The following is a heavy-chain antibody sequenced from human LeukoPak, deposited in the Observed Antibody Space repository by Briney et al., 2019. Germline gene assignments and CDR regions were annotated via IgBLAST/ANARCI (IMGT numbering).Heavy chain of an antibody. J-gene: IGHJ4*02. V-gene: IGHV3-23*01. CDR2: ISGSGGST. Sequence: GGSLRLSCAASGFTFSSYAMSWVRQAPGTGLEWVSAISGSGGSTYYDDSVKGRFTISTDNSTNTLYLQMNGLRAEDTAVYYCASQVVVVATREVDYWGQGTLVTVSS. D-gene: IGHD2-15*01. CDR1: GFTFSSYA. CDR3: ASQVVVVATREVDY.